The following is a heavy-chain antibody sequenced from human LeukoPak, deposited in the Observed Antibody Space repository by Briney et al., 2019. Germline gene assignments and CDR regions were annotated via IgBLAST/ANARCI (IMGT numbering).Heavy chain of an antibody. V-gene: IGHV4-59*08. Sequence: SETLSLTCTVSGYSVTDYYWSWVRQPPGKGLEWIAYIHHSGGTKYNPSLKSRITISVDTSKNQFSLKLSSVTASDTAVYYCARQPGGTAAFDIWGQGTTVTVSA. CDR1: GYSVTDYY. D-gene: IGHD1-14*01. CDR3: ARQPGGTAAFDI. CDR2: IHHSGGT. J-gene: IGHJ3*02.